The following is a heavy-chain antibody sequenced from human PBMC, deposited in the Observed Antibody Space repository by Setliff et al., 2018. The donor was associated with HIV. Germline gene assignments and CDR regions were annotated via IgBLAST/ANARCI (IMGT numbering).Heavy chain of an antibody. V-gene: IGHV4-61*09. Sequence: SETLSLTCTVSGGSIRSGSYYWTWIRQPAGKGPEWIGHIYTNGYTNYNPSLKSRVTISVDTSRDQFSLQLTSVTAADTAVYYCMRDGSRTTGMTGYYYGVDVWGQGTTVTVSS. CDR3: MRDGSRTTGMTGYYYGVDV. CDR1: GGSIRSGSYY. CDR2: IYTNGYT. J-gene: IGHJ6*02. D-gene: IGHD1-1*01.